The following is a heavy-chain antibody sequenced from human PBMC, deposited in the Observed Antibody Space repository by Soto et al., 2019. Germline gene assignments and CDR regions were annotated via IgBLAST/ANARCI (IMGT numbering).Heavy chain of an antibody. J-gene: IGHJ3*02. CDR2: ISYDGSKK. CDR3: AKIVKDIVLVPAAMGGDI. CDR1: GFTFSSYG. V-gene: IGHV3-30*18. Sequence: QVQLVESGGGVVQPGRSLRLSCAASGFTFSSYGMHWVRQVPGKGLAWVAVISYDGSKKYYADSVKGRFTISRDNSKNTLYLQMNSLRAEDTAVYYCAKIVKDIVLVPAAMGGDIWGQGTMVTVSS. D-gene: IGHD2-2*01.